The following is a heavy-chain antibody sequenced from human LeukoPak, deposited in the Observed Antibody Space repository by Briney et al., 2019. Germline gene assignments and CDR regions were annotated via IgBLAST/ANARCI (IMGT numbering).Heavy chain of an antibody. CDR2: ISYDGSNK. CDR3: AKETEAFDI. V-gene: IGHV3-30*18. Sequence: GGSLRLSCAASGFIFTNYFMSWVRQAPGKGLEWVAVISYDGSNKYYADSVKGRFTISRDNSKNTLYLQMNSLRAEDTAVYYCAKETEAFDIWGQGTMVTVSS. J-gene: IGHJ3*02. CDR1: GFIFTNYF.